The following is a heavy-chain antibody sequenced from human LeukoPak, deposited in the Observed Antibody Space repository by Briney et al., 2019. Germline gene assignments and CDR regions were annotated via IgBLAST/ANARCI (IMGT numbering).Heavy chain of an antibody. V-gene: IGHV3-9*03. J-gene: IGHJ3*02. Sequence: GGSLRLSCAASGFTFSNYAMSWVRQTPGKGLEWVSGISWNSGSIGYADSVKGRFTISRDNAKNSLYLQMNSLRAEDMALYYCAKDMGAVAGTGVSAFDIWGQGTMVTVSS. CDR3: AKDMGAVAGTGVSAFDI. CDR1: GFTFSNYA. CDR2: ISWNSGSI. D-gene: IGHD6-19*01.